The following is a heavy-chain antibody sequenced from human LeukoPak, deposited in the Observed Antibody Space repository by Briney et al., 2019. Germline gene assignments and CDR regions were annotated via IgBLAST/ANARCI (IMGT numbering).Heavy chain of an antibody. D-gene: IGHD6-13*01. V-gene: IGHV3-30*18. CDR2: ISYDGSNK. CDR3: AKHGSAAAVTNGMDV. J-gene: IGHJ6*02. CDR1: GFTFSSYG. Sequence: GRSLRLSCAASGFTFSSYGMHWVRQAPGKGLQWVAVISYDGSNKYYADSVKGRFTISRDNSKNTLYLQMNSLRAEDTAVYYCAKHGSAAAVTNGMDVWGQGTTVTVSS.